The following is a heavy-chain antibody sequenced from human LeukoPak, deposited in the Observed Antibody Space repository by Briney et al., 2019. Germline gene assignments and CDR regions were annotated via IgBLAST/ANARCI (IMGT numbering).Heavy chain of an antibody. V-gene: IGHV3-30*14. CDR1: GFTFSSYA. CDR3: ARGSGWYYFDY. CDR2: ISYDGSNK. D-gene: IGHD6-19*01. Sequence: GGSLRLSCAASGFTFSSYAMHWVRQAPGKGLEWVAVISYDGSNKYYADSVKGRFTISRENAKNSLYLQMNSLRAGDTAVYYCARGSGWYYFDYWGQGTLVTVSS. J-gene: IGHJ4*02.